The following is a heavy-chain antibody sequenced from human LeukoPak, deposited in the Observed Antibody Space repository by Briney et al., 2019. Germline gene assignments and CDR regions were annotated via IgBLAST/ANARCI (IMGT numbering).Heavy chain of an antibody. J-gene: IGHJ4*02. D-gene: IGHD7-27*01. V-gene: IGHV3-21*04. CDR3: AKGTGDTAYYFDF. CDR1: GFTFTSYS. Sequence: GGSLRLSCAAAGFTFTSYSMNWVRQAPGRGLEWVSSISGDSIHIYYADSVTGRFTISRDNSENTLYLQMSGLRAEDTAIYYCAKGTGDTAYYFDFWGQGVLVTVSS. CDR2: ISGDSIHI.